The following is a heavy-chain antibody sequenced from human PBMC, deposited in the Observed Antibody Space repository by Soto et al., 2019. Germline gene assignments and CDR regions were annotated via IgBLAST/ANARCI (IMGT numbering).Heavy chain of an antibody. J-gene: IGHJ4*02. CDR2: ISSTGSTT. CDR1: GFTFSDYY. CDR3: ARGGQTYYFDD. V-gene: IGHV3-11*01. Sequence: QVQLVESGGGLVKPGGSLRLSCAASGFTFSDYYMSWIRQAPGKGLEWVSYISSTGSTTYYADSVRGRFTMSRDNAKRSLDLQVNSLRADDTAVYFCARGGQTYYFDDWGQGTLVTVSS.